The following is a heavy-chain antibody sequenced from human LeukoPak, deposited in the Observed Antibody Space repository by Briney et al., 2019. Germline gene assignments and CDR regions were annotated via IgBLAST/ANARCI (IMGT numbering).Heavy chain of an antibody. J-gene: IGHJ4*02. CDR1: GYSFTSYW. CDR2: IDPGDSDT. Sequence: GESLKISCKGSGYSFTSYWIAWVRQMPGKGQEWMGMIDPGDSDTRYSPSFQGQVTISADKSISTAYLQWSSLKASDTAMYYCARSRYSSSSSIDYWGQGTLVTVSS. CDR3: ARSRYSSSSSIDY. D-gene: IGHD6-6*01. V-gene: IGHV5-51*01.